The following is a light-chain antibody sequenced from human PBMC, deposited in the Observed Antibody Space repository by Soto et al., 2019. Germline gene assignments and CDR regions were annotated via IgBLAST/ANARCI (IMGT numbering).Light chain of an antibody. J-gene: IGLJ3*02. CDR3: SSYTSASTAV. Sequence: QSALTQPASVSGSPGQSITISCTGTNRDVGGYNYVSWYQQYPGKAPKVMIYEVSNRPSGVSNRFSGSKSSNTASLTISGLQAEDEADYYCSSYTSASTAVFGGGTKLTVL. V-gene: IGLV2-14*01. CDR2: EVS. CDR1: NRDVGGYNY.